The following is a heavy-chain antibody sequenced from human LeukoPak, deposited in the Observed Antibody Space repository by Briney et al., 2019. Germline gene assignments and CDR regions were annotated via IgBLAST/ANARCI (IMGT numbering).Heavy chain of an antibody. D-gene: IGHD3-3*01. CDR2: IYYSGST. CDR1: GGSISSYY. V-gene: IGHV4-59*01. CDR3: AGPRGTWSSLLY. Sequence: PSETLSLTCTVSGGSISSYYWSWIRQPPGKGLEWVGYIYYSGSTNYIPSLKSRVTISVDTSKNQFSLKLSSVTAADTAVYYCAGPRGTWSSLLYWGQGTLVTVSS. J-gene: IGHJ4*02.